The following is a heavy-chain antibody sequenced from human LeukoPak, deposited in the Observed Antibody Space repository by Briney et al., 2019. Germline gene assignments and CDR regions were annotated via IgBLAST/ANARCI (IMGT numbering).Heavy chain of an antibody. CDR2: IYIGVGT. D-gene: IGHD3-10*01. Sequence: GGSLRLSCAASGFTVSINYMSWVPHSPGKGLEWVSVIYIGVGTYYADSVKGRVTISRDNSKNTLYLQMNSLRAEDTAVYYCASPYYYGSGSYNLGAFDIWGQGTMVTVSS. J-gene: IGHJ3*02. V-gene: IGHV3-66*01. CDR1: GFTVSINY. CDR3: ASPYYYGSGSYNLGAFDI.